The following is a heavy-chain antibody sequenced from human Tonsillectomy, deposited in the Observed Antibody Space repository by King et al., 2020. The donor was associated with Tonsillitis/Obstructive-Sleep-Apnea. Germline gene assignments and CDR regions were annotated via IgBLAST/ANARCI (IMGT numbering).Heavy chain of an antibody. Sequence: VQLVESGAEVKKPGASLKVSCKASGYTFTGYYMHWVRQAPGQGLEWMGWINPNSGGTNSAQKFQGRVTMTRDTSISTAYMELSRLRSDDTAVYYCARDIGVARTENCYGMDVWGQGTTVTVSS. J-gene: IGHJ6*02. D-gene: IGHD6-19*01. V-gene: IGHV1-2*02. CDR3: ARDIGVARTENCYGMDV. CDR1: GYTFTGYY. CDR2: INPNSGGT.